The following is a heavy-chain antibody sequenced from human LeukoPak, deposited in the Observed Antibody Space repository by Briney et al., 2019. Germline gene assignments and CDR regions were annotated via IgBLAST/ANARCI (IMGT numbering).Heavy chain of an antibody. V-gene: IGHV1-2*02. CDR3: ARRENGYNSLHIDF. D-gene: IGHD5-12*01. CDR2: INPNSGDT. J-gene: IGHJ4*02. CDR1: GYTFTNYY. Sequence: ASVKVSCKASGYTFTNYYMHWVRQAPGQGLEWMGWINPNSGDTNYAQKFQGRVTMTRDTSISTAYMELRRLRSDDTAVYYCARRENGYNSLHIDFWGQGTLVTVSS.